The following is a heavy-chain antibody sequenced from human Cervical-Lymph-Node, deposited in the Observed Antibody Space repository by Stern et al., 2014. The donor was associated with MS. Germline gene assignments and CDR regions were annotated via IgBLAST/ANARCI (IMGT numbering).Heavy chain of an antibody. CDR2: IIPIFNRA. J-gene: IGHJ4*02. CDR3: ARGWSYDILTAYSY. CDR1: GGTFTNYA. V-gene: IGHV1-69*01. Sequence: VQLVESGAEVKKPGSSVKVSCKASGGTFTNYAINWVRQAPGQGLARMGGIIPIFNRANYAQKFQGRVTITADESTTTAYMELTSLISEDTAVYYCARGWSYDILTAYSYWGQGTLVTVSS. D-gene: IGHD3-9*01.